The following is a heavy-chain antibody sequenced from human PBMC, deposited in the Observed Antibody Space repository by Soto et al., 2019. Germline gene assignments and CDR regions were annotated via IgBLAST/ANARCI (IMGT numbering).Heavy chain of an antibody. V-gene: IGHV1-3*01. CDR1: GYTFTSYA. CDR2: INAGNGNT. J-gene: IGHJ6*02. Sequence: ASVKVSCKASGYTFTSYAMHWVRQAPGQRLEWMGWINAGNGNTKYSQKFQGRVTITRDTSASTAYMELSSLRSEDTAVYYCARDGEILTGYRGYYYYGMDVWGQGTTVTVSS. D-gene: IGHD3-9*01. CDR3: ARDGEILTGYRGYYYYGMDV.